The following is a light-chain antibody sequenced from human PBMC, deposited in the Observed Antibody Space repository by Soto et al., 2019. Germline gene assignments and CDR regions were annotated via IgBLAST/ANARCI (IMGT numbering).Light chain of an antibody. Sequence: QTVLAQPASVSGSPGQSITISCTGTSSDVGGYNYVAWYQQHPGKAPKLIIYEVTNRPSGVSYRFSASKSGNTASLTISGLQSEDEADYYCISYPGKSASSVFGTGTKVTV. CDR3: ISYPGKSASSV. CDR1: SSDVGGYNY. V-gene: IGLV2-14*01. J-gene: IGLJ1*01. CDR2: EVT.